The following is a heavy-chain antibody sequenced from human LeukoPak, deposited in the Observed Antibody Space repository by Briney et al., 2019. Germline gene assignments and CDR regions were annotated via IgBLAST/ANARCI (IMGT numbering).Heavy chain of an antibody. CDR2: INHSGST. Sequence: PSETLSLTCAVYGGSFSGYYWSWIRQPPGKGLEWIGEINHSGSTNYNPSLKSRVTISVDTSKNQFSLKLSSVTAADTAVYYCARGLLCSSTSCYDDYWGQGTLVTVSS. CDR3: ARGLLCSSTSCYDDY. V-gene: IGHV4-34*01. J-gene: IGHJ4*02. D-gene: IGHD2-2*01. CDR1: GGSFSGYY.